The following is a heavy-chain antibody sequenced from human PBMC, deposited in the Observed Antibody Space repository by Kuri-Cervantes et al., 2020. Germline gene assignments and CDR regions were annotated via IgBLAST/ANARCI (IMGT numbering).Heavy chain of an antibody. CDR2: IRGSGGST. Sequence: GESLKISCAASGFTFSSYAMHWVRQAPGKGLEWVSAIRGSGGSTYYADSVKGRFTISRDNSKNTLYLQMNSLRAEDTAVYYCATLSDMYQLLLDYWGQGTLVTVLL. J-gene: IGHJ4*02. CDR3: ATLSDMYQLLLDY. D-gene: IGHD2-2*01. CDR1: GFTFSSYA. V-gene: IGHV3-23*01.